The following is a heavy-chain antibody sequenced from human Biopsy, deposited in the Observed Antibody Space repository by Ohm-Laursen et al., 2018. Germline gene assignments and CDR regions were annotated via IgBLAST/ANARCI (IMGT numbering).Heavy chain of an antibody. D-gene: IGHD2-15*01. V-gene: IGHV1-2*02. CDR3: AKGQEIKGGAEYFQH. J-gene: IGHJ1*01. Sequence: ASVKVSCKVPAYTLIGLYMHWVRQAPGKGLEWMGWIYPNSGTTKYAQNFQGRVNMTRDTSIITAFMELRRLRSDDTAVYYFAKGQEIKGGAEYFQHWGQGALVTVSS. CDR1: AYTLIGLY. CDR2: IYPNSGTT.